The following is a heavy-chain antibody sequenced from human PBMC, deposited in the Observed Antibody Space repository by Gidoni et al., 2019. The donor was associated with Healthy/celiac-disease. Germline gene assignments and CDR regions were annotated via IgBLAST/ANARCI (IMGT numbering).Heavy chain of an antibody. V-gene: IGHV4-34*01. D-gene: IGHD6-6*01. CDR1: GGSFSGYY. CDR3: AGDSSSRGGSDY. Sequence: QVQLQQWGAGRLKPPETLSLTCAVYGGSFSGYYWSWIRQPPGKGLEWIGEINPVGSTNYNPSLKSRVTISVDTSKSQFSLTLGSVAAADTAVYYCAGDSSSRGGSDYWGQGTLVTVSS. J-gene: IGHJ4*02. CDR2: INPVGST.